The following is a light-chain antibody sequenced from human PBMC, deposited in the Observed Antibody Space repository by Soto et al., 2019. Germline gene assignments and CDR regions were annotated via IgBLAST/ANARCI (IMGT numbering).Light chain of an antibody. J-gene: IGKJ2*01. V-gene: IGKV3-15*01. CDR3: QQYNNWPYT. CDR2: GAS. CDR1: QSVSSN. Sequence: EIVMTQSPATLSVSPGERATLSCRASQSVSSNLARYQQKPGQAPRLLIYGASTRATGIPARFSGSGSGTEFTLSISSLQSEDFILYYCQQYNNWPYTFGQGTKLEIK.